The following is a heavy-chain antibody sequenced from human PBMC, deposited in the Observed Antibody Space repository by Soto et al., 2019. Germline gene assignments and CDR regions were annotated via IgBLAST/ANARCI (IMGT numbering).Heavy chain of an antibody. CDR2: VSHDGRNT. D-gene: IGHD6-19*01. J-gene: IGHJ4*02. CDR1: GFTFSDYA. V-gene: IGHV3-30*18. CDR3: EKGGRQWLVTSDFNY. Sequence: VQLVESGGGVVQPGRSLRLSCAASGFTFSDYAMHWVRQAPGKGLEWVAVVSHDGRNTHYADSVKGRFTISRDSSNNTVSLEMTSLRAEDKTVYYCEKGGRQWLVTSDFNYWGQGALVTVSS.